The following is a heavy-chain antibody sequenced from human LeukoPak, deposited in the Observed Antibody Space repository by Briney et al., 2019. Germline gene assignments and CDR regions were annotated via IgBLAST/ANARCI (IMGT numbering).Heavy chain of an antibody. Sequence: ASVKVSCKASGGTFSSYAISWVRQAPGQGLEWMGGIIPIFGTANYAQKFQGRVTITADKSTSTAYMELRSLRSDDTAVYYCARDETGNYDSSGPDYWGQGTLVTVSS. D-gene: IGHD3-22*01. V-gene: IGHV1-69*06. J-gene: IGHJ4*02. CDR3: ARDETGNYDSSGPDY. CDR2: IIPIFGTA. CDR1: GGTFSSYA.